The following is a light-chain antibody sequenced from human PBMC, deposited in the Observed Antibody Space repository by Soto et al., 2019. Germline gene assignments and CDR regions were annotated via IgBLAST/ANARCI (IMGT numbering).Light chain of an antibody. CDR1: LGISNY. J-gene: IGKJ1*01. CDR2: AAS. Sequence: DIPMTQSPSSLSASVGDRVTITCRASLGISNYLAWYQQKPGKVPNLLIYAASTLQSGVPSRFSGSGYGTDFTLTISNLQPEDVATYYCQKYNSVWTFGQGTKVEIK. CDR3: QKYNSVWT. V-gene: IGKV1-27*01.